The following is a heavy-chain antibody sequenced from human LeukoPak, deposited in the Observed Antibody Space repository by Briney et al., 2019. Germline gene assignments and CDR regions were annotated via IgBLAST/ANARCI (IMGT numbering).Heavy chain of an antibody. Sequence: GGSLRLSCAASGFTFSNAWMSWVRQAPGKGLEWVGRIKSKTDGGTTDYAAPVKGRFTISRDDSKNTLYLQMNSLKTEDTAVYYCTTGATMVRGVIIKASYFDYWGQGTLVTVSS. CDR1: GFTFSNAW. CDR2: IKSKTDGGTT. D-gene: IGHD3-10*01. CDR3: TTGATMVRGVIIKASYFDY. J-gene: IGHJ4*02. V-gene: IGHV3-15*01.